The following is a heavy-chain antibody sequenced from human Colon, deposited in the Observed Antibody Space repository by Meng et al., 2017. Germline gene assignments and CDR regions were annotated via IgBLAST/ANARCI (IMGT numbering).Heavy chain of an antibody. CDR2: INPNSGVT. D-gene: IGHD4-17*01. CDR1: GYTFTGYY. CDR3: AREREGEHDYGDRFFDY. J-gene: IGHJ4*02. Sequence: QVQVGQSGVGGKKPWASGKVSCKASGYTFTGYYMHWVRQAPGQGLEWMGRINPNSGVTNHAQKFQGRVTMTRDTSISTAYMELSRVRFDDTAVYYCAREREGEHDYGDRFFDYWGQGTLVTVPS. V-gene: IGHV1-2*06.